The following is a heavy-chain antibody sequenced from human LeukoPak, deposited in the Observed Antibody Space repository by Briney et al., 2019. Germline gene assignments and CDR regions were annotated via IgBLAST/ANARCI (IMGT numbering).Heavy chain of an antibody. Sequence: GGSLRLSCAASGFTFSDYYMSWIRQAPGKGLEWVSYISSSGSTIYYADSVKGRFTISRDNAKNSLYLQMNSLRAEDTAVYYCARGESYYDFWSGYSPPFDYWGQGTLVTVSS. CDR3: ARGESYYDFWSGYSPPFDY. CDR2: ISSSGSTI. V-gene: IGHV3-11*01. J-gene: IGHJ4*02. CDR1: GFTFSDYY. D-gene: IGHD3-3*01.